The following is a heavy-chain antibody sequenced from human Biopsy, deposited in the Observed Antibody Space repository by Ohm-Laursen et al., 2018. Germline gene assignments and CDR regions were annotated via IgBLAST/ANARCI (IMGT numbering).Heavy chain of an antibody. CDR2: MYYSGNT. CDR3: ARHAPSYSGSYWRYFDL. Sequence: GTLSLTCNVSGGSISNLYWSWIRQPPGKGLEWIGYMYYSGNTNYNPSLKSRVTISVDTSMNHLSLRRTSVTAADTAVYYCARHAPSYSGSYWRYFDLWGRGTLVTVSS. D-gene: IGHD1-26*01. CDR1: GGSISNLY. V-gene: IGHV4-59*08. J-gene: IGHJ2*01.